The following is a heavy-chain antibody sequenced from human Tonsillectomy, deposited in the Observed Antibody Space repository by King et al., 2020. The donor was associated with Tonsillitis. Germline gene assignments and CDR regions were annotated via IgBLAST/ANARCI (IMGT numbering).Heavy chain of an antibody. Sequence: VQLVESGGGLVQPGRSLRLSCTASGFTFGDYAMSWFRQAPGKGLEWVGFIRSKPYGETTEYAASVKGRFTISRDDSKSIAYLQMNSLKTEDTAVYYCTCDSCFDSSGYFPHPSSDYWGQGTLVTVSS. CDR3: TCDSCFDSSGYFPHPSSDY. D-gene: IGHD3-22*01. CDR1: GFTFGDYA. V-gene: IGHV3-49*03. J-gene: IGHJ4*02. CDR2: IRSKPYGETT.